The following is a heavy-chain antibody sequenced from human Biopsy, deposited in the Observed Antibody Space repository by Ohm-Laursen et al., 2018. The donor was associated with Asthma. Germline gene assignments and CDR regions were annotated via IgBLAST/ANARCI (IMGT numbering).Heavy chain of an antibody. CDR1: GFTVSRDY. J-gene: IGHJ4*02. D-gene: IGHD4-23*01. Sequence: SLRLSCTALGFTVSRDYMFWVRQAPGKGLEWVSVIYSVGTSHNAVSVRSRITISRDYSKNTLYLKMHSLRAEDTAVYYCARGDGSNWSHYYFYCWGQGTLVTVSS. CDR3: ARGDGSNWSHYYFYC. V-gene: IGHV3-53*01. CDR2: IYSVGTS.